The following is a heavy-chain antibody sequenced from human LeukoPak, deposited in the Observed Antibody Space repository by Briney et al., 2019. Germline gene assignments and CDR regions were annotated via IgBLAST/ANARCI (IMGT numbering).Heavy chain of an antibody. CDR1: GVSINHYY. V-gene: IGHV4-4*09. CDR2: IYSVGST. Sequence: PSETLSLTCTVSGVSINHYYWSWIRQPPGKGLEWIGYIYSVGSTNYNPSLKSRVSISVDTSKNQLSLNLSSVTAADTAVYYCARAIAVAPTGWFDPWGQGTLVTVS. D-gene: IGHD6-19*01. CDR3: ARAIAVAPTGWFDP. J-gene: IGHJ5*02.